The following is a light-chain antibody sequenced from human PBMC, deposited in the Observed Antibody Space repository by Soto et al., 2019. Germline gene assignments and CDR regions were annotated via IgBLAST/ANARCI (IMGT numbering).Light chain of an antibody. CDR2: DAS. Sequence: DIQMTQSPSTLSGSVGDRVTITCRASQTISSWLAWYRQKPGKAPKLLIYDASNLEIGAPSRFSGSGSGTEFTLTISSLQPDDFATYYCQKYNSYLWTFGQGTKVDNK. J-gene: IGKJ1*01. CDR3: QKYNSYLWT. CDR1: QTISSW. V-gene: IGKV1-5*01.